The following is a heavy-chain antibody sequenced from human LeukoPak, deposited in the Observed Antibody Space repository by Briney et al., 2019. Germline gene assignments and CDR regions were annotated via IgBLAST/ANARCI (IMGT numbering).Heavy chain of an antibody. Sequence: PGGSLRLSCAASGFTFSDYYMSWIRQAPGKGLEWVSYISSSGSTIYYADSVKGRFTISRYNAKNSLYLQMNSLRAEDTAVYYCARDPREYDILTGYESYWGQGTLVTVSS. CDR1: GFTFSDYY. CDR2: ISSSGSTI. V-gene: IGHV3-11*01. J-gene: IGHJ4*02. CDR3: ARDPREYDILTGYESY. D-gene: IGHD3-9*01.